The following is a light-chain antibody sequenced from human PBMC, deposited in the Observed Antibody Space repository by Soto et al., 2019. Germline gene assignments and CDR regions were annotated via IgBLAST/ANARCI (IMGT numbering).Light chain of an antibody. V-gene: IGLV2-14*01. CDR1: SSDVGGYNY. J-gene: IGLJ1*01. CDR3: SSYTSSSTLV. CDR2: EVR. Sequence: QSALTQPAAVSGSPGQSITISCTGTSSDVGGYNYVSWYQQHPGKAPKLMIYEVRNRPSGVSNRFPGSKSGNTASLTISGLQAEDEADYYCSSYTSSSTLVFGTGTKLTVL.